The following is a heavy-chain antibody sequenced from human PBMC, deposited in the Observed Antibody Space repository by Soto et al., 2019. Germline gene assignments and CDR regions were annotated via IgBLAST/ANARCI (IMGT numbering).Heavy chain of an antibody. CDR3: AKSFVAIRPLYQYMDV. D-gene: IGHD1-1*01. CDR2: ITWNGVVM. CDR1: GFTFEDYA. J-gene: IGHJ6*03. Sequence: EVQLVESGGGLVQPGGSLRLSCAASGFTFEDYAMHWVRQTPGKGLEGFSGITWNGVVMGYAAVVQGRFTISRDDAQNSLFLKLTRQKPEDTALYYWAKSFVAIRPLYQYMDVWGKGTTVTVSS. V-gene: IGHV3-9*01.